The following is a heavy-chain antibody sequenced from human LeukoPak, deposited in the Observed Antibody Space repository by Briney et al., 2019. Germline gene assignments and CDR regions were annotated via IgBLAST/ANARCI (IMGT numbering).Heavy chain of an antibody. CDR2: INAGNGNT. D-gene: IGHD3-22*01. J-gene: IGHJ4*02. V-gene: IGHV1-3*01. CDR1: GYTFTSYA. Sequence: ASVKVSCKASGYTFTSYATHWVRQAPGQRLEWMGWINAGNGNTKYSQKFQGRVTITRDTSASTAYMELSSLRSEDTAVYYCARVPGATRYYYDSSGYSDYWGQGTLVTVSS. CDR3: ARVPGATRYYYDSSGYSDY.